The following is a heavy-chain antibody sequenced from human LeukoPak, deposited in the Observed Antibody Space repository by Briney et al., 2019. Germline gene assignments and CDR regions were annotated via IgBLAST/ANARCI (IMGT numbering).Heavy chain of an antibody. D-gene: IGHD3-10*01. CDR3: AKEGDYYGSGSYRDGFDI. V-gene: IGHV3-21*01. Sequence: GGSLRLSCAASGFTFSSYSMNWVRQAPGKGLEWVSFISSSRSYIYYADSVKGRFTISRDSFKNTLYLQMNSLRPEDTAVYYCAKEGDYYGSGSYRDGFDIWGQGTRATVSS. J-gene: IGHJ3*02. CDR1: GFTFSSYS. CDR2: ISSSRSYI.